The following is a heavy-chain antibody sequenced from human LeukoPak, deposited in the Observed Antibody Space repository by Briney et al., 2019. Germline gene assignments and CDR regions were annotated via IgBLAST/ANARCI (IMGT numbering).Heavy chain of an antibody. CDR1: GFTFSSYA. D-gene: IGHD3-3*01. CDR3: AKIVGRFLEWALDY. J-gene: IGHJ4*02. V-gene: IGHV3-23*01. Sequence: GGSLRLSCAASGFTFSSYAMSWVRQAPGKGLEWVSAISGSGGSAYYADSVKGRFTISRDNSKNTLYLQMNSLRAEDTAVYYCAKIVGRFLEWALDYWGQGTLVTVSS. CDR2: ISGSGGSA.